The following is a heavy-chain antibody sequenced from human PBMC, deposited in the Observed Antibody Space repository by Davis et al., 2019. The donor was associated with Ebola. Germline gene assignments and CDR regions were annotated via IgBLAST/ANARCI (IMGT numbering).Heavy chain of an antibody. CDR3: AKDTSNIWFDI. CDR1: GFTLSNDA. Sequence: GGSLRLSCVASGFTLSNDAMNWVRQAPGKGLEWVSTLGTSADAYYADSVKGRFTISRDNSKNTLYLQMNGLRVEDTAIYYCAKDTSNIWFDIWGQGTMVTVSS. V-gene: IGHV3-23*01. D-gene: IGHD1-26*01. CDR2: LGTSADA. J-gene: IGHJ3*02.